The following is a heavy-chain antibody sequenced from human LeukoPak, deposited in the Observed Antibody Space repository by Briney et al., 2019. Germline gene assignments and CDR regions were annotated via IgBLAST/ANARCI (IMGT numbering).Heavy chain of an antibody. D-gene: IGHD1-26*01. CDR3: ARGRGMGGSYIGSVWRHDY. CDR1: GCTFTGYY. CDR2: INPSGGST. V-gene: IGHV1-46*01. Sequence: ASVKVSCKASGCTFTGYYMHWVRQAPGQGLEWMGIINPSGGSTSYAQKFQGRVTMTRDMSTSTVYVELSSLRSEDTAVYYCARGRGMGGSYIGSVWRHDYWGQGTLVTVSS. J-gene: IGHJ4*02.